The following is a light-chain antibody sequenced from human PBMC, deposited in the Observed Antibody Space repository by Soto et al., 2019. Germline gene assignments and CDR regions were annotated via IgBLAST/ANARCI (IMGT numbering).Light chain of an antibody. Sequence: QSALTQPASVSGSPGQSITISRTGTSSDVGGYNYVSWYQQHPGKAPKLMIYDVSNRPSGVSNRFSGSKSGNTASLTISGLQAEDEADYYCSSYTTSGSLVFGGGTKVTVL. J-gene: IGLJ2*01. CDR3: SSYTTSGSLV. CDR2: DVS. CDR1: SSDVGGYNY. V-gene: IGLV2-14*01.